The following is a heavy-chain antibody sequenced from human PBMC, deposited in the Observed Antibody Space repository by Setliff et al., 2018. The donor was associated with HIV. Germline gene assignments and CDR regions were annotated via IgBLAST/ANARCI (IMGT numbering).Heavy chain of an antibody. Sequence: SETLSLTCSVSGASISSGDSYWSWVRQPPGKGLEWIGYINYSGTTFYNPPLKSRVFISVDTSVSQFSLQLRSVTAADTAIYYCARHFRYSGSWYESYFDYWSQGTLVTVSS. V-gene: IGHV4-30-4*08. J-gene: IGHJ4*02. CDR3: ARHFRYSGSWYESYFDY. CDR1: GASISSGDSY. CDR2: INYSGTT. D-gene: IGHD6-13*01.